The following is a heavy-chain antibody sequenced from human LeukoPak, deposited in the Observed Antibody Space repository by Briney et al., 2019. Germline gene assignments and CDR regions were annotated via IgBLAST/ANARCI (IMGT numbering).Heavy chain of an antibody. Sequence: PGGSLRLSCAASGFTFSDYYMSWIRQAPGKGLEWVSAISDNGVSTYYADSVKGRFTISRDSSKSTLYLQMNSLRPEDTAVYYCVKDLRSGWSVEYWGQGTLVTVSS. D-gene: IGHD6-19*01. J-gene: IGHJ4*02. CDR2: ISDNGVST. CDR1: GFTFSDYY. CDR3: VKDLRSGWSVEY. V-gene: IGHV3-64D*09.